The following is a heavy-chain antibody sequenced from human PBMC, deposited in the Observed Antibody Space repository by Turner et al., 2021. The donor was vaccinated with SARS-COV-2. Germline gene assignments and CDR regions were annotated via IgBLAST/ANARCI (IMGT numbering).Heavy chain of an antibody. V-gene: IGHV1-2*02. J-gene: IGHJ3*02. D-gene: IGHD4-4*01. CDR3: YRGPDAFDI. CDR2: INPNSGGT. Sequence: QVQLVQSGAEVKKPGASVKVSCKASGYTFTAYYMHWVRQAPGQGLEWMGWINPNSGGTNYVQKFQGRVTMTRDTSISTAYMEVSRLRSDDTAVYYCYRGPDAFDIWGQGTMVTVSS. CDR1: GYTFTAYY.